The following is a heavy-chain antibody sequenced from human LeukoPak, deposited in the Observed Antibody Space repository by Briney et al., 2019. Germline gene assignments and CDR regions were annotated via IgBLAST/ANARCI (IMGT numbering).Heavy chain of an antibody. CDR1: GFTFSSYA. CDR3: ARDALTYSSGQNGYFQH. D-gene: IGHD6-19*01. CDR2: ISYEGSNK. J-gene: IGHJ1*01. V-gene: IGHV3-30-3*01. Sequence: GGSLRLSCAAYGFTFSSYAMHWVRQAPGKGLEWVALISYEGSNKYYADSVKGRFTISRDNSKNTLYLQMNSLRAEDTAVYYCARDALTYSSGQNGYFQHWGQGTLVTVSS.